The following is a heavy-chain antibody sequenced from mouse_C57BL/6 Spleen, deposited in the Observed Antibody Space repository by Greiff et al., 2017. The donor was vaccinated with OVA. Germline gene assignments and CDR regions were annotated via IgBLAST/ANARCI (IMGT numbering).Heavy chain of an antibody. CDR1: GFTFSDYG. Sequence: EVQLQEPGGGLVKPGASLKLSCAASGFTFSDYGMHWVRQAPEKGLEWVAYISRGSSSTYYADTVKGRSTISRDNANNTVFLQMSSLRSEDTAVYYCARGYDGWYFDVWGTGTTVTVSS. V-gene: IGHV5-17*01. J-gene: IGHJ1*03. CDR2: ISRGSSST. D-gene: IGHD2-2*01. CDR3: ARGYDGWYFDV.